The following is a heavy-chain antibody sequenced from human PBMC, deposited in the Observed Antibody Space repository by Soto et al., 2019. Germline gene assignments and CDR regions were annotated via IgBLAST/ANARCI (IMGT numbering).Heavy chain of an antibody. CDR3: AKQRKLVDTEMLTSGDAFDI. V-gene: IGHV3-53*01. CDR2: IYSGGST. Sequence: GSLRLSCAASGFTVSTNYMNWVRQAPGKRLEWVSVIYSGGSTYYADSVKGRFTISRDNSKNTLYLQMNSLRAEDTAVYYCAKQRKLVDTEMLTSGDAFDIWGQGTVVTVSS. D-gene: IGHD5-18*01. CDR1: GFTVSTNY. J-gene: IGHJ3*02.